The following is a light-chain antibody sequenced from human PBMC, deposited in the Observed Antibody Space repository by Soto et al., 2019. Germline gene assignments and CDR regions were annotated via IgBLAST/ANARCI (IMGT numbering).Light chain of an antibody. V-gene: IGKV3-11*01. CDR1: QSVNTY. Sequence: EIVLTQSPATLSLSPGERVSLSCRASQSVNTYFAWYQQKPGQAPRLLIYDASSMATGIPARFSGSGSGTDFTLTISSLEPEDFAIYYCQQRSSWPLTFGHGTRVEI. CDR2: DAS. J-gene: IGKJ1*01. CDR3: QQRSSWPLT.